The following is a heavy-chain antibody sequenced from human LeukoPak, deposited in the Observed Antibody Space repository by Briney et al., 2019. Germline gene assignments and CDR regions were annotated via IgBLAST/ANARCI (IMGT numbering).Heavy chain of an antibody. D-gene: IGHD6-19*01. J-gene: IGHJ4*02. CDR3: ARGDSSGWYGYDY. Sequence: ASVKVSCKASGYTFTDYYVHWVRQAPGQGLEWMGIINPSGGSTTYAQKFQGRVTMTRDTSTSTVYMELSSLRSEDTAVYYCARGDSSGWYGYDYWGQGTLVTVSS. CDR2: INPSGGST. V-gene: IGHV1-46*01. CDR1: GYTFTDYY.